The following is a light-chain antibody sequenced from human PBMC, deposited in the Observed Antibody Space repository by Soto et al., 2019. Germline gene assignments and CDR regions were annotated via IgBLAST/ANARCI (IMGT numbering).Light chain of an antibody. J-gene: IGLJ1*01. CDR3: QSFDSSLSGYV. Sequence: QSVLTQPPSVSVAPGQRVTISCTGSSSNIGAGYDVHWYQQVPGTAPQLLIYGSSNRPSGVPDRFSGSKSGTSASLAITGLQAEDEADYYCQSFDSSLSGYVFGTGTKLTVL. CDR2: GSS. V-gene: IGLV1-40*01. CDR1: SSNIGAGYD.